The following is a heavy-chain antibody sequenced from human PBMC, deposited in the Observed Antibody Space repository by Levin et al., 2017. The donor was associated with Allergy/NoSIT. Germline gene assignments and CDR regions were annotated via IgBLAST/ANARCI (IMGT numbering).Heavy chain of an antibody. V-gene: IGHV1-18*01. CDR1: GYTFTSYG. D-gene: IGHD3-22*01. J-gene: IGHJ6*02. Sequence: ASVKVSCKASGYTFTSYGISWVRQAPGQGLEWMGWISAYNGNTNYAQKLQGRVTMTTDTSTSTAYMELRSLRSDDTAVYYCARAIHYYDSSGYYYYYYGMDVWGQGTTVTVSS. CDR2: ISAYNGNT. CDR3: ARAIHYYDSSGYYYYYYGMDV.